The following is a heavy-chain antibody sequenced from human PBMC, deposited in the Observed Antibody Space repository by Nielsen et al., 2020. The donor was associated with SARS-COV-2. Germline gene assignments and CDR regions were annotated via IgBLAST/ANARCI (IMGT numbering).Heavy chain of an antibody. CDR2: IYYSGST. CDR3: ARGLVGYYYDSSGYYWNWFDP. J-gene: IGHJ5*02. CDR1: GGSISSYY. V-gene: IGHV4-59*01. Sequence: SETLSLTCTVSGGSISSYYWSWIRQPPGKGLEWIGYIYYSGSTNYNPSLKSRVTISVDTSKNQFSLKLSSVTAADTAVYYCARGLVGYYYDSSGYYWNWFDPWGQGTLVTVSS. D-gene: IGHD3-22*01.